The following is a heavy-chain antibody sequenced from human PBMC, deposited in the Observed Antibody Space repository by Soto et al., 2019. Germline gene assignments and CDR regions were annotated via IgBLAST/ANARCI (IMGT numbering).Heavy chain of an antibody. CDR1: GGTFRSYA. J-gene: IGHJ4*02. CDR3: ARGGLGGVTPDFDY. Sequence: QVQLVQSGAEVKKPGSSVKVSCKASGGTFRSYAISWVRKAPGQGLEWMGGIIPICGTANYAQKFQGRVTITADESTSTAYMELGSLRSEDTAVYYCARGGLGGVTPDFDYWGQGTLVTVSS. V-gene: IGHV1-69*01. D-gene: IGHD3-16*01. CDR2: IIPICGTA.